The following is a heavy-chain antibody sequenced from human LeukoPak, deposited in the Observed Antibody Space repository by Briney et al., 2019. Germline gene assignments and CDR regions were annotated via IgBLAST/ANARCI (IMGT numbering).Heavy chain of an antibody. D-gene: IGHD3-10*01. Sequence: SQTLSLTCAVSGGSISSGGYSWSWIRQPPGKGLEWIGYIYHSGSTYYNPSLKSRVTISVDRSKNQFSLKLSSVTAADTAVYYCARGGPIAMVRGVKPTNYYYYGMNVWAKGPRSPSP. CDR1: GGSISSGGYS. J-gene: IGHJ6*02. CDR3: ARGGPIAMVRGVKPTNYYYYGMNV. V-gene: IGHV4-30-2*01. CDR2: IYHSGST.